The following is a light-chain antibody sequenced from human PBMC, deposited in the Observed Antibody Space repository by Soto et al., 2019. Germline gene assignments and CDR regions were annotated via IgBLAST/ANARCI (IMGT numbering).Light chain of an antibody. CDR2: DAS. Sequence: DIQMTQSPSTLSASVGDTVTITCRASQGVSNWVAWYRQKPGQAPELLIYDASTLQSGVPSRFSGTGYGTDFTLTISNLPPADSAAYACQQYDSYTYTFGQGTKVDIK. CDR1: QGVSNW. V-gene: IGKV1-5*01. J-gene: IGKJ2*01. CDR3: QQYDSYTYT.